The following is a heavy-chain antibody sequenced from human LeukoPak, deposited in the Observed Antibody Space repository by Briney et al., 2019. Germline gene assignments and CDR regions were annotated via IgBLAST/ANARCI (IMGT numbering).Heavy chain of an antibody. CDR2: IYSGGST. CDR1: EFSVGSNY. Sequence: GGSLRLSCAASEFSVGSNYMTWVRQAPGKGLEGVSLIYSGGSTYYADSVKGRFTISRDNAKNSLYLQMNSLKAEDTAVYYCARRLEAGYSNSWNWGYGGRGTVITASS. V-gene: IGHV3-66*01. CDR3: ARRLEAGYSNSWNWGY. D-gene: IGHD6-13*01. J-gene: IGHJ4*02.